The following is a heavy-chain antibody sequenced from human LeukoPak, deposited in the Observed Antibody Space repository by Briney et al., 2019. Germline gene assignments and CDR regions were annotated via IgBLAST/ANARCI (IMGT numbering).Heavy chain of an antibody. CDR1: GGSISSGGYY. J-gene: IGHJ6*02. D-gene: IGHD6-6*01. CDR2: IYNSGST. Sequence: TSETLSLTCTVSGGSISSGGYYWSWIRQHPGKGLEWIGYIYNSGSTFYNPSLKSRVTISADTSKNQFSLKLSSVTAADTAVYYCARRGSRSSGVYYGLDVWGQGTTVTVSS. CDR3: ARRGSRSSGVYYGLDV. V-gene: IGHV4-31*03.